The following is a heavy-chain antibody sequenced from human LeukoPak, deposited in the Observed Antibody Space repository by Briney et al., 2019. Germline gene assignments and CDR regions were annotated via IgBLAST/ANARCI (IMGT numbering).Heavy chain of an antibody. Sequence: GGSLRLSCAASGFTFSTYAMHWVRQAPGKGLEYVSTIISNGGSTYYANSVEGRFIISRDNSKSTLYLQMGSLRAEDMAVYYCARSADCWSGYEHYYFHYWGQGTLVTVSS. J-gene: IGHJ4*02. CDR1: GFTFSTYA. V-gene: IGHV3-64*01. D-gene: IGHD3-3*01. CDR2: IISNGGST. CDR3: ARSADCWSGYEHYYFHY.